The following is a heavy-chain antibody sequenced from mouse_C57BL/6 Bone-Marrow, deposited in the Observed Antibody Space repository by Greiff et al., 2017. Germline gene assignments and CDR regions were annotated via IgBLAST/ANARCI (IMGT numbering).Heavy chain of an antibody. V-gene: IGHV5-6*01. CDR1: GFTFSSYG. CDR3: ARGYGGSLAWFAY. CDR2: ISSGGSYT. D-gene: IGHD1-1*01. Sequence: EVKLVESGGDLVKPGGSLKLSCAASGFTFSSYGMSWVRQTPDKRLEWVATISSGGSYTYYPDRVKGRFTISRDNATNTLYLQMSSLKSEDTAMYYCARGYGGSLAWFAYWGQGTLVTVSA. J-gene: IGHJ3*01.